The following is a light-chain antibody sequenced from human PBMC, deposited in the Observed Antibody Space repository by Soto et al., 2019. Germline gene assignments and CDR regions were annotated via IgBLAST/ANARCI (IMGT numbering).Light chain of an antibody. Sequence: QSALTQPASVSGSPGQSITISCTGTSGDVGTYNYVSWYQQLPGKAPKLMIYDVTNRPSGVSNRFSGSKSGNTASLTISGLQAEDEADYYCSSYTSSSTVVFGGGTKLTVL. J-gene: IGLJ2*01. CDR1: SGDVGTYNY. V-gene: IGLV2-14*01. CDR3: SSYTSSSTVV. CDR2: DVT.